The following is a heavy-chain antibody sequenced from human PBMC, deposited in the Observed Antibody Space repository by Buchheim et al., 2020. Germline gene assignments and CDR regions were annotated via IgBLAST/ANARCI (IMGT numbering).Heavy chain of an antibody. D-gene: IGHD3-3*01. J-gene: IGHJ6*02. CDR2: IWYDGSNK. V-gene: IGHV3-33*01. CDR1: GFTFSSYG. CDR3: ARGDDFWSGYPNYGMDV. Sequence: QVQLVESGGGVVQPGRSLRLSCAASGFTFSSYGMHWVRQAPGKGLEWVAVIWYDGSNKYYADSVKGRFTISRDNSKNTLYLQMNSLRAEDTAVYYCARGDDFWSGYPNYGMDVWGQGIT.